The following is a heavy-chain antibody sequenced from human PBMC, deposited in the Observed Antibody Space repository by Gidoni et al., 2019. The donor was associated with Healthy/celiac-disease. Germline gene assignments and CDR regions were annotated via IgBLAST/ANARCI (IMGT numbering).Heavy chain of an antibody. D-gene: IGHD5-18*01. CDR3: ARVSPLTARVGYYFDY. V-gene: IGHV3-21*01. Sequence: EVQLVESGGGLVKPGGSLRLSCASSGFTFSSYSMNWVRQAPGKGLEWVSSISSSSSYIYYADSVKGRFTISRDNAKNSLYLQMNSLRAEDTAVYYCARVSPLTARVGYYFDYWGQGTLVTVSS. CDR2: ISSSSSYI. CDR1: GFTFSSYS. J-gene: IGHJ4*02.